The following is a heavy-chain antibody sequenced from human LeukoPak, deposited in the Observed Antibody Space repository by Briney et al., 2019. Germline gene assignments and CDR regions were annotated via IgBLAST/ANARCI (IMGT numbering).Heavy chain of an antibody. J-gene: IGHJ4*02. CDR2: LNTGGNST. Sequence: GGSLRLSCTASGFNFSNYWMHWVRQAPGKGLVWVSRLNTGGNSTIYADSVKGRFTISRDNSKNTLYLQMSSLRAEDTAVYYCVKAGPYIAAAGFDYWGQGTLVTVSS. CDR1: GFNFSNYW. V-gene: IGHV3-74*01. D-gene: IGHD6-13*01. CDR3: VKAGPYIAAAGFDY.